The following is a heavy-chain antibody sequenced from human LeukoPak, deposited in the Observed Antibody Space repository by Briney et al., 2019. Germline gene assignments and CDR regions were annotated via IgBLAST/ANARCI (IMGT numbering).Heavy chain of an antibody. V-gene: IGHV1-18*01. CDR1: GYTFTSYG. J-gene: IGHJ6*02. CDR2: ISAYNGNT. Sequence: ASVKVSCKASGYTFTSYGISWVRQAPGQGLEWMGWISAYNGNTNYAQKFQGRVTITADKSTSTAYMELSSLRSEDTAVYYCARDARDTAMVTSYYYYGMDVWGQGTTVTVSS. CDR3: ARDARDTAMVTSYYYYGMDV. D-gene: IGHD5-18*01.